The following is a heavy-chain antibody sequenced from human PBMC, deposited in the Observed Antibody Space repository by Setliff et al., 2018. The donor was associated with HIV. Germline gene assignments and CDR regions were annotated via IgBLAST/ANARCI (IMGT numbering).Heavy chain of an antibody. CDR3: ARDYYGSGSYFILDY. D-gene: IGHD3-10*01. Sequence: ASVKVSCKASGYTFTSYGISWVRQAPGQGLEWMGWISAYNGNTNYAQKFQGRVTVTRDTSTSTAYMELRSLRSDDTAVYYCARDYYGSGSYFILDYWGPGTLVTVSS. CDR1: GYTFTSYG. CDR2: ISAYNGNT. V-gene: IGHV1-18*01. J-gene: IGHJ4*02.